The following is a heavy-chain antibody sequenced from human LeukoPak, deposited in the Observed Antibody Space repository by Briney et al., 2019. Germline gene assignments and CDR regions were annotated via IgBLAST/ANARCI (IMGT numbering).Heavy chain of an antibody. CDR2: ISGSGGST. V-gene: IGHV3-23*01. J-gene: IGHJ4*02. CDR3: AKGLRFCSGGSCC. Sequence: GGSLRLSCAASGFTFSSYAMSWVRQAPGKGLEWVSAISGSGGSTYYTDSVKGRFTISRDNSKNTLYLQMNSLRAEDTAVYYCAKGLRFCSGGSCCWGQGTLVTVSS. CDR1: GFTFSSYA. D-gene: IGHD2-15*01.